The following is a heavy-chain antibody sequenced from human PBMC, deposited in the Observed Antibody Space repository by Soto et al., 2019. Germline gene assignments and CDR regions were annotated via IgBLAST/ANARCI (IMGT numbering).Heavy chain of an antibody. V-gene: IGHV3-30*18. CDR2: ISYDGSNK. D-gene: IGHD5-18*01. CDR3: AKANHRNTPMVKGFDY. Sequence: GGSLRLSCAASGFTFSSYGMHWVRQAPGKGLEWVAVISYDGSNKYYADSVEGRFTISRDNSKNTLYLQMNSLRAEDTAVYYCAKANHRNTPMVKGFDYWGQGTLVTVSS. J-gene: IGHJ4*02. CDR1: GFTFSSYG.